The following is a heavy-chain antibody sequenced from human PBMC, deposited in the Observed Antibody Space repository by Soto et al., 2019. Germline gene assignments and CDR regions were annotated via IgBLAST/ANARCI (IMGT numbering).Heavy chain of an antibody. J-gene: IGHJ6*02. D-gene: IGHD3-10*01. CDR1: GYSFTSYW. Sequence: PGESLKISCKGSGYSFTSYWISWVRQMPGKGLEWMGRIDPSDSYTNYSPSFQGHVTISADKSISTAYLQWSSLKASDTAMYYCSRYVFPAAYYYGSGSYLGFDVWGQGTTVTVSS. CDR3: SRYVFPAAYYYGSGSYLGFDV. CDR2: IDPSDSYT. V-gene: IGHV5-10-1*01.